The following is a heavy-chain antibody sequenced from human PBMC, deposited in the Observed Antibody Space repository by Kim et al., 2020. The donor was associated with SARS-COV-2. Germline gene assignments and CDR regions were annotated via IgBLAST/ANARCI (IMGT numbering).Heavy chain of an antibody. V-gene: IGHV3-23*03. CDR1: GFTFSSYA. CDR3: AKERDYYGSGMLFDY. Sequence: GGSLRLSCAASGFTFSSYAMSWVRQAPGKGLEWVSVIYSGGSSTYYADSVKGRFTISRDNSKNTLYLQMNSLRAEDTAVYYCAKERDYYGSGMLFDYWGQGTLVTVSS. CDR2: IYSGGSST. J-gene: IGHJ4*02. D-gene: IGHD3-10*01.